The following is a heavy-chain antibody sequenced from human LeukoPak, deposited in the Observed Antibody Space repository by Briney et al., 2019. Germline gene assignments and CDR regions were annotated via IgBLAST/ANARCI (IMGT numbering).Heavy chain of an antibody. CDR1: GYTFTSYG. J-gene: IGHJ6*02. Sequence: ASVKVSCKASGYTFTSYGISWVRQAPGQGLEWMGWISAYNGNTNYAQKFQDRVTMTTDTSASTAYMELWSLRSDDTAVYYCARVRVATIRAYYYYAMDVWGQGTTVTVSS. CDR2: ISAYNGNT. V-gene: IGHV1-18*01. D-gene: IGHD5-12*01. CDR3: ARVRVATIRAYYYYAMDV.